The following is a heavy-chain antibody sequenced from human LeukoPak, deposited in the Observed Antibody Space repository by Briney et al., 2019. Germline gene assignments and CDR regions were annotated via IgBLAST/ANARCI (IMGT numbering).Heavy chain of an antibody. CDR2: ISGSGGST. Sequence: GRSPRLSCAASGFTFSSYAMSWVRQAPGKGLEWVSAISGSGGSTYYADSLKGRFTFSRENSKNTLYLQMNSLRAEDKAVYYCAKELGGVYWGQGTLVTVSS. CDR3: AKELGGVY. CDR1: GFTFSSYA. J-gene: IGHJ4*02. D-gene: IGHD3-16*01. V-gene: IGHV3-23*01.